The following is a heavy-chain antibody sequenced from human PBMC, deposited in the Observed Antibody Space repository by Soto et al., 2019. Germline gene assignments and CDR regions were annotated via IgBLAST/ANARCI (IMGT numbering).Heavy chain of an antibody. D-gene: IGHD3-3*01. CDR1: GGSFSGYY. V-gene: IGHV4-34*01. Sequence: SETLSLTCAVYGGSFSGYYWSWIRQPPGKGLEWVGEINHSGSTNYNPSLKSRVTISVDTSKNQFSLKLSSVTAADTAVYYCARGRGDFWSGYYMDYYYGMDVWGQGTTVTVSS. CDR3: ARGRGDFWSGYYMDYYYGMDV. J-gene: IGHJ6*02. CDR2: INHSGST.